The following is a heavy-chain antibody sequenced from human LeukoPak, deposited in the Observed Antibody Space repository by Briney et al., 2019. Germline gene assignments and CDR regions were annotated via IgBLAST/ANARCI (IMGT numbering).Heavy chain of an antibody. V-gene: IGHV3-23*01. CDR3: ARDEGIAVAVELDY. D-gene: IGHD6-19*01. CDR1: GFTFSSYA. CDR2: ISGSGST. Sequence: GGSLRLSCAASGFTFSSYAMSWVRQAPGKGLEWVSVISGSGSTYYADSVKGRFTISRDNSKNTLYLQMNSLRAEDTAVYYCARDEGIAVAVELDYWGQGTLVTVSS. J-gene: IGHJ4*02.